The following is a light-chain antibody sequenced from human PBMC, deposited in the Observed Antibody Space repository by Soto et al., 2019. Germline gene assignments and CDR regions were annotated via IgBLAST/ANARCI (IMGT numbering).Light chain of an antibody. J-gene: IGKJ1*01. Sequence: EILMTQSPATLSVSPGERATLSCRASQSVRSNSAWYQQRPGQAPRLLIYGASTRATDIPARFSGSGSGTEFTLTISSLQSEDFAVYYCQQYNNWWTFGQGTKVDIK. CDR1: QSVRSN. CDR2: GAS. V-gene: IGKV3-15*01. CDR3: QQYNNWWT.